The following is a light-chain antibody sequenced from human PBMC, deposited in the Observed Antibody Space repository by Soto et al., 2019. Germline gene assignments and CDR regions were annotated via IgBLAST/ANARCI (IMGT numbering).Light chain of an antibody. CDR1: QSVSSY. Sequence: ETVLTQSPATLSLSPGERATLPCRASQSVSSYLAWYQQKPGQAPRLLISDASNRATGIPARFSGSGSGTDFTLTISSLEPEDFAVYYCQQRSNWPLTFGGGTKVEIK. J-gene: IGKJ4*01. CDR2: DAS. CDR3: QQRSNWPLT. V-gene: IGKV3-11*01.